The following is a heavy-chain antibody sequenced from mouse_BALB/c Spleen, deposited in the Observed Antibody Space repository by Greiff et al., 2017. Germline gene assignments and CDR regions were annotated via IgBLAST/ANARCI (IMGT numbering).Heavy chain of an antibody. J-gene: IGHJ4*01. V-gene: IGHV2-9*02. Sequence: VMLVESGPGLVAPSQSLSITCTVSGFSLTSYGVHWVRQPPGKGLEWLGVIWAGGSTNYNSALMSRLSISKDNSKSQVFLKMNSLQTDDTAMYYCARETNYYGSRDYYAMDYWGQGTSVTVSS. CDR3: ARETNYYGSRDYYAMDY. CDR2: IWAGGST. CDR1: GFSLTSYG. D-gene: IGHD1-1*01.